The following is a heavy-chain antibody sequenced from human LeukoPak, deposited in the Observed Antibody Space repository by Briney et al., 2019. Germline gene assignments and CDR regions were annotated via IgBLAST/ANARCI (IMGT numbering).Heavy chain of an antibody. D-gene: IGHD6-13*01. CDR3: ARHLAAPYGMDV. Sequence: SETLSLTCTVSGGSISSYYWSWLRQPPGKGLEWIGYIYYSGSTNYNPSLKSRVTISVDTSKNQFSLKLSSVTAADTAVYYCARHLAAPYGMDVWGQGTTVTVSS. J-gene: IGHJ6*02. CDR1: GGSISSYY. CDR2: IYYSGST. V-gene: IGHV4-59*08.